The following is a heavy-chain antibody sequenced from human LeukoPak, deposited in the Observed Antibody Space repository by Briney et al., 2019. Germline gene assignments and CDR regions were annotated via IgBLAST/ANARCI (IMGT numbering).Heavy chain of an antibody. J-gene: IGHJ4*02. CDR1: GYTFTSYD. Sequence: ASVKVSCKASGYTFTSYDINWVRQATGQGLEWMGWINPNSGGTNYAQKFQGRVTMTRDTSISTAYMELSRLRSDDTAVYYCARESIAAAGDFDYWGQGTLVTVSS. CDR3: ARESIAAAGDFDY. V-gene: IGHV1-2*02. D-gene: IGHD6-13*01. CDR2: INPNSGGT.